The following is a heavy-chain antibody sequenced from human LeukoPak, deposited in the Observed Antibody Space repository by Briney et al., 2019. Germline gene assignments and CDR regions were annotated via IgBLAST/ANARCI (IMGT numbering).Heavy chain of an antibody. Sequence: GGSLRLSCAASGFTFSSYSMNWVRQAPGKGLEWVSYISSSSSTIYYADSVKGRFTISRDNAKNSLYLQMNSLRDEDTAVYYCAREHLWHYVYVWGSSFDYWGQGTLVTVSS. D-gene: IGHD3-16*01. CDR2: ISSSSSTI. CDR3: AREHLWHYVYVWGSSFDY. V-gene: IGHV3-48*02. J-gene: IGHJ4*02. CDR1: GFTFSSYS.